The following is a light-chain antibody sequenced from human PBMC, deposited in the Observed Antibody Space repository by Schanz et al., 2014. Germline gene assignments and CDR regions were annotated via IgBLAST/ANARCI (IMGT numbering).Light chain of an antibody. V-gene: IGKV3-20*01. CDR1: QSVSSSY. CDR3: QQYGGSYT. J-gene: IGKJ2*01. CDR2: AAS. Sequence: EIVLTQSPGTLSLSAGERATLSCRASQSVSSSYLAWYQQKPGQAPRLLIYAASSRATGIPDRFSGSGSGTDFTLTISRLEPEDFAMYYCQQYGGSYTFGQGTKLEIK.